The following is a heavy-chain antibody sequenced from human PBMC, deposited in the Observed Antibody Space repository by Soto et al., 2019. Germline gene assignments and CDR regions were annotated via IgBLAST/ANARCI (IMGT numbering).Heavy chain of an antibody. CDR2: INPNSGGT. Sequence: GASLKVSYKXSRYTFTGCYMHWVRQAPGQGLEWMGWINPNSGGTNYEQKFQGWVTMTRDTSISTAYMELSRLRSDDTAVYYCAREALDCLDYWGQGTLVTVSS. CDR3: AREALDCLDY. D-gene: IGHD2-21*02. V-gene: IGHV1-2*04. CDR1: RYTFTGCY. J-gene: IGHJ4*02.